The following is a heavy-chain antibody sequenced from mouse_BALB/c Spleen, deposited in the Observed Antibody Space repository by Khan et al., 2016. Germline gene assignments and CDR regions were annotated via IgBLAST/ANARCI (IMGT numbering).Heavy chain of an antibody. Sequence: QVQLQQSGAELMKPGASVKISCKATGYPFNSCWIEWVKQRPGQGLEWLGVILPGTDTTDYNEKLKDRAAFNADTSSNTAYMQLSSLTSEDSAVYYGASEELRSLFVYWGQGTLVTVSA. D-gene: IGHD3-2*02. CDR3: ASEELRSLFVY. CDR2: ILPGTDTT. V-gene: IGHV1-9*01. CDR1: GYPFNSCW. J-gene: IGHJ3*01.